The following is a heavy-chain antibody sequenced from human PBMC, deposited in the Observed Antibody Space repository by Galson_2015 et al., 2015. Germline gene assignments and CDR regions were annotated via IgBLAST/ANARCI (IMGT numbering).Heavy chain of an antibody. CDR1: GFSLSTSGVG. V-gene: IGHV2-5*02. D-gene: IGHD6-13*01. Sequence: PALVKPTQTLTLTCTFSGFSLSTSGVGVGWIRQPPGKALEWLALIYWDDDKRYSPSLKSRLTITKDTSKNQVVLTMTNMDPVDTATYYCAHRRGIAGGYYFDYWGQGTLVTVSS. J-gene: IGHJ4*02. CDR2: IYWDDDK. CDR3: AHRRGIAGGYYFDY.